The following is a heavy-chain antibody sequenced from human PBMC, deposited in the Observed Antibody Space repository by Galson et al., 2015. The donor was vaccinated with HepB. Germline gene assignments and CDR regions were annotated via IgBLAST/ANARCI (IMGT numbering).Heavy chain of an antibody. CDR2: ISYDGRNK. Sequence: SLRLSCAASGVTFSNYGFHWVRQAPGKGLEWVTVISYDGRNKHYADSVKGRFTISRDNSRNTLYLQMNSLRAEDTALYYCAKDPYLYSALAGTMAGFDYWGQGTLVTVSS. J-gene: IGHJ4*02. D-gene: IGHD6-19*01. V-gene: IGHV3-30*18. CDR1: GVTFSNYG. CDR3: AKDPYLYSALAGTMAGFDY.